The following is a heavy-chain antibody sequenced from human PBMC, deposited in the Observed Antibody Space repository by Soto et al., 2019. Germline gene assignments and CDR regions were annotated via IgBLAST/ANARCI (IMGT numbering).Heavy chain of an antibody. D-gene: IGHD2-2*01. CDR1: GFTFSSYW. V-gene: IGHV3-7*01. CDR2: IKQDGSEK. CDR3: ARDKSLVKPAAKFDY. J-gene: IGHJ4*02. Sequence: EVQLVESGGGLVQPGGSLRLSCAASGFTFSSYWMTWVRQAPGKGLEWVANIKQDGSEKYYVDSVEGRCTISRDNAKNSLYLQMDSLRAEDTAVYYCARDKSLVKPAAKFDYWGQGTLVTVSS.